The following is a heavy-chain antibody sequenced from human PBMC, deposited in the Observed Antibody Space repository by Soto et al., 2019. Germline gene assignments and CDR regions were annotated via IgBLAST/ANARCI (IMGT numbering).Heavy chain of an antibody. CDR3: ARGSRGYSYGYNDY. CDR2: ISSDGIST. V-gene: IGHV3-74*01. D-gene: IGHD5-18*01. Sequence: GGSLRLSCAASGFTFSGYWMHWVRQAPGKGLVWVSRISSDGISTTYADCAEGRFIISRDNAKNTLYLQLNSLRAEDTAVYYCARGSRGYSYGYNDYWGQGTLVTV. J-gene: IGHJ4*02. CDR1: GFTFSGYW.